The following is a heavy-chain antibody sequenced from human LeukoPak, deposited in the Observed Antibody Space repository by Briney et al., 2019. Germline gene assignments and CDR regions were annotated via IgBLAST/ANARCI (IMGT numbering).Heavy chain of an antibody. D-gene: IGHD4-17*01. J-gene: IGHJ4*02. V-gene: IGHV3-74*01. CDR2: IYNDGSST. CDR1: GFTFSNYW. Sequence: GESLRLSCAASGFTFSNYWMHWVRQAPGKGLVWVSRIYNDGSSTTYADSVKGRFTISRDNAKNSLHLQMNSLRAEDTAVYYCANGEVYFDYWGQGTLVTVSS. CDR3: ANGEVYFDY.